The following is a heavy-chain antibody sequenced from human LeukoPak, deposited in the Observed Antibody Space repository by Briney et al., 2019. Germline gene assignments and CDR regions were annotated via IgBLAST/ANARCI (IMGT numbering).Heavy chain of an antibody. J-gene: IGHJ4*02. CDR2: ISGSGGGT. Sequence: GGSLRLSCAASGFTFSTYAMSWVRQAAGKGLEWVSLISGSGGGTYYADSVKGRFTISRDNSKNTLYLQMNSLRAEDTAVYYCAKIGSQCGCFDYWGQGTLVTVSS. V-gene: IGHV3-23*01. D-gene: IGHD6-19*01. CDR1: GFTFSTYA. CDR3: AKIGSQCGCFDY.